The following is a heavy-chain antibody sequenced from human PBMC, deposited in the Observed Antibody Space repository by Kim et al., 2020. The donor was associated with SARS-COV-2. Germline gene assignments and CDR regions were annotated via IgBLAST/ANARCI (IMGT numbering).Heavy chain of an antibody. CDR2: IRSSSTTI. D-gene: IGHD4-17*01. J-gene: IGHJ3*01. Sequence: GGSLRLSCVASGFTFNTYSMNWVRQAAGKGLEWVSYIRSSSTTIHYADSVKGRFTISRDDARNSLYLQMNSLRDEDMAVYYCARGFDDYHTFDLWGHGTLVTVSS. V-gene: IGHV3-48*02. CDR1: GFTFNTYS. CDR3: ARGFDDYHTFDL.